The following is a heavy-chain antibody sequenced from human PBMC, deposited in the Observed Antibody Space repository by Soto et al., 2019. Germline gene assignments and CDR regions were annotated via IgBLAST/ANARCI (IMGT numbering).Heavy chain of an antibody. CDR3: ARTFVLTDAFDI. D-gene: IGHD2-15*01. CDR1: GGSISSSSYY. CDR2: IYYSGST. Sequence: LSETLSLTCTVSGGSISSSSYYWGWIRQPPGKGLEWIGSIYYSGSTYYNPSLKSRVTISVDTSKNQFSLKLSSVTAADTAVYYCARTFVLTDAFDIWGQGTMVTVSS. V-gene: IGHV4-39*01. J-gene: IGHJ3*02.